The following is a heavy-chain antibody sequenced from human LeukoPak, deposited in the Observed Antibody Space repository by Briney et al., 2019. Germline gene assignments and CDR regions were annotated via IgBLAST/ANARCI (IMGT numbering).Heavy chain of an antibody. CDR1: GGSISSSSYY. Sequence: PSETLSLTCTVSGGSISSSSYYWGWIRQPPGKGLEWIGSIYYSGSTYYNPSLKSRVTISVDTSKNQFSLKLSSVTAADTAVYYCARHRWLQSPFGLWGQGTLVTVSS. J-gene: IGHJ4*02. D-gene: IGHD5-24*01. V-gene: IGHV4-39*01. CDR2: IYYSGST. CDR3: ARHRWLQSPFGL.